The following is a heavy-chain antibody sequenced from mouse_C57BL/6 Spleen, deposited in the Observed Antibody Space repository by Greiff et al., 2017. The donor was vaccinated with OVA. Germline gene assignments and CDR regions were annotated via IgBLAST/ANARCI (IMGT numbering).Heavy chain of an antibody. V-gene: IGHV3-6*01. Sequence: EVKLMESGPGLVKPSQSLSLTCSVTGYSITSGYYWNWIRQFPGNKLEWMGYISYDGSNNYNPSLKNRISITRDTSKNQFFLKLNSVTTEDTATYYCARAASATVVATRYFDVWGTGTTVTVSS. CDR2: ISYDGSN. J-gene: IGHJ1*03. CDR3: ARAASATVVATRYFDV. D-gene: IGHD1-1*01. CDR1: GYSITSGYY.